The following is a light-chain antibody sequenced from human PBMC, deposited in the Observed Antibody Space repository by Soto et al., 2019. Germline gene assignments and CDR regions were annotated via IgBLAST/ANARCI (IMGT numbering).Light chain of an antibody. Sequence: DIVMTQSPDSLAVSLGERATINCKSSQSVLYSPNNKNYLAWYQQRPGQPPKLLIYWASTRESGVPDRFSGSGSGTDFALTISSLQPEDFATYYCQQANSYPWTFGQGTKVEIE. CDR1: QSVLYSPNNKNY. V-gene: IGKV4-1*01. J-gene: IGKJ1*01. CDR2: WAS. CDR3: QQANSYPWT.